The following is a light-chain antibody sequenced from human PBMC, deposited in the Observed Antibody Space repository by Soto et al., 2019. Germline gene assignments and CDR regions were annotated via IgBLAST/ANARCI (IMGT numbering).Light chain of an antibody. J-gene: IGKJ3*01. Sequence: DIQMTQSPSSLSASVGDRVTITCRASQGIRNDLGWYQQRPGKAPKRLIYRASSLQSGVPSRFSCSGSGTEFALPSSRLQHEESGTYYCLQHNSYPLTSGRGTKVDL. CDR3: LQHNSYPLT. CDR2: RAS. CDR1: QGIRND. V-gene: IGKV1-17*01.